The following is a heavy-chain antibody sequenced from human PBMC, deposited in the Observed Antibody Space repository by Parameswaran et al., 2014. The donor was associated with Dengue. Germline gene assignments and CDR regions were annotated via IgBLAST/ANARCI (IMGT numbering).Heavy chain of an antibody. Sequence: VRQMPGKGLEWVSSISSSSSYIYYADSVKGRFTISRDNAKNSLYLQMNSLRAEDTAVYYCARDHLESGYYYLIDYWGQGTLVTVSS. CDR3: ARDHLESGYYYLIDY. V-gene: IGHV3-21*01. D-gene: IGHD3-22*01. J-gene: IGHJ4*02. CDR2: ISSSSSYI.